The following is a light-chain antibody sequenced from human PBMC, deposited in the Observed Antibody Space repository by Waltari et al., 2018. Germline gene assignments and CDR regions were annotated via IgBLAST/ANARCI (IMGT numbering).Light chain of an antibody. V-gene: IGLV1-47*01. CDR2: RNN. CDR3: AAWDDSLSAWV. CDR1: SSNIGSNY. J-gene: IGLJ3*02. Sequence: QSVLTPPPSASGTPGQRATIPCSGSSSNIGSNYEYWSQQLPGTPPKLLIYRNNQRPSGVPDRFSGSKSGTSASLAISGRRAEDEADYYCAAWDDSLSAWVFGGGTKLTVL.